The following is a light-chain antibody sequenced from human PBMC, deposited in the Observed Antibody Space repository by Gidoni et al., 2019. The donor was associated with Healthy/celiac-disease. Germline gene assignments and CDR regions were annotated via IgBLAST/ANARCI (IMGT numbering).Light chain of an antibody. CDR3: NSRDSSGNVV. Sequence: SSELTQDPAVSVALGQTVRITCQGDSLRSYYASWYQQKPGQAPVLVIYGKTNRPSGIPDRFSGSSSGNTASLSITGAQAEDGADYYCNSRDSSGNVVFGGGTKLTV. CDR1: SLRSYY. CDR2: GKT. J-gene: IGLJ2*01. V-gene: IGLV3-19*01.